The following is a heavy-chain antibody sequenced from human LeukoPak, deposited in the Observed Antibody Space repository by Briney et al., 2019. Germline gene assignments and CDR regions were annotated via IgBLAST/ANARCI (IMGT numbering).Heavy chain of an antibody. Sequence: SETLSLTCPVSGGSISSYYWSWLRQPPGKGLEWIGYIYYSGSTNYNPSLKSRVTISVDTSKNQFSLKLSSVTAADTAVYYCARAMSTVNVIDAFDIWGQGTMVTVSS. CDR2: IYYSGST. V-gene: IGHV4-59*01. D-gene: IGHD4-11*01. CDR1: GGSISSYY. CDR3: ARAMSTVNVIDAFDI. J-gene: IGHJ3*02.